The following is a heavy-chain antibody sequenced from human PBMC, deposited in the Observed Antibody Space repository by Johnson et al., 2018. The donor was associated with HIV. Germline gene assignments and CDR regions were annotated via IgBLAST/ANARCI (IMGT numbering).Heavy chain of an antibody. D-gene: IGHD2-21*02. CDR1: GFTFSNAW. CDR3: TTGGGHNGCGDCYPDAFDI. CDR2: LKSKTDGGTT. J-gene: IGHJ3*02. V-gene: IGHV3-15*01. Sequence: VQLVESGGGLVKPGGSLRLSCAASGFTFSNAWMSWVRQAPGKGLEWVGRLKSKTDGGTTDYAAPMNGRSTISRDDSKNTLYLQMNSLITEDTAVYYCTTGGGHNGCGDCYPDAFDIWGQGTMVTVSS.